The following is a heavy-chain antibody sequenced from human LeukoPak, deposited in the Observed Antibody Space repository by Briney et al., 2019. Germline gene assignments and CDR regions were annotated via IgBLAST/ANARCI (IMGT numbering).Heavy chain of an antibody. J-gene: IGHJ4*02. Sequence: SETLSLTCTVSDGSISSYFWSWIRQPPGKGLEWIGYIYYSGSTNYNPSLKSRVTISVDTSKNQFSLKLSSVTAADTAAYYCARSAKGDLLFDYWGQGTLVTVSS. D-gene: IGHD3-10*01. CDR3: ARSAKGDLLFDY. CDR1: DGSISSYF. CDR2: IYYSGST. V-gene: IGHV4-59*01.